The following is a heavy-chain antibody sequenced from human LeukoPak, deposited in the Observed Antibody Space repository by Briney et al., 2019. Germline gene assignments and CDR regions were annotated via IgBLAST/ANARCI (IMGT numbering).Heavy chain of an antibody. CDR1: GDSVTAYY. Sequence: PSETLSLTCAVSGDSVTAYYWNCIRQATGGGLWWICYVSHDGTTNYTPSLRSRVVMSVDTANNTSSLSLASVTAADTGVYYCARLVCYEVVGCYNHWGRGTPVTVS. CDR2: VSHDGTT. J-gene: IGHJ5*02. D-gene: IGHD6-19*01. V-gene: IGHV4-59*08. CDR3: ARLVCYEVVGCYNH.